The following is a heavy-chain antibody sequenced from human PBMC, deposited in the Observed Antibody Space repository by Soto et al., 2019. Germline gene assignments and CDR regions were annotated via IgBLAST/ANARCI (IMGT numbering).Heavy chain of an antibody. J-gene: IGHJ6*02. CDR3: ARDKGRVDTSEMDV. CDR1: GGTFSSYA. D-gene: IGHD5-18*01. Sequence: QVQLVQSGAEVKKPGSSVKVSCKAYGGTFSSYAISWVRQAPGQGLEWMGGIIPIFGTANYAQKFQGRVTITADESTSTAYMEMSSLRSEDTAVYYCARDKGRVDTSEMDVWGQGTTVTVSS. CDR2: IIPIFGTA. V-gene: IGHV1-69*01.